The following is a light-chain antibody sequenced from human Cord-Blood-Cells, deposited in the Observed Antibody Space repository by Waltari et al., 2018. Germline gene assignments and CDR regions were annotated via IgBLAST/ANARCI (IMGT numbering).Light chain of an antibody. V-gene: IGKV3-20*01. CDR3: QQYGSSPPWT. CDR2: GAS. CDR1: QSVSSSY. J-gene: IGKJ1*01. Sequence: ELVLPQSAGTLSWSPGERTTLSCRASQSVSSSYLAWYQQKPGQAPKLLIYGASSRATGNPDRFSGSGSGTDFTLTISRLEPEDCAVYYCQQYGSSPPWTFGQGTKVEIK.